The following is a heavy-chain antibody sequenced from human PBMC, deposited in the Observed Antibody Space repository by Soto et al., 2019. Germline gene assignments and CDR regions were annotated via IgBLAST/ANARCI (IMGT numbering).Heavy chain of an antibody. CDR2: INHSGST. D-gene: IGHD2-21*02. V-gene: IGHV4-34*01. CDR1: GGSFSGYY. J-gene: IGHJ5*02. CDR3: ASRGGNSAEYNWFDP. Sequence: SETLSLTCAVYGGSFSGYYWSWIRQPPGKGLEWIGEINHSGSTNYNPSLKSRVTISVDTSKNQFSLKLSSVTAADTAVYYCASRGGNSAEYNWFDPWGQGTLVTVSS.